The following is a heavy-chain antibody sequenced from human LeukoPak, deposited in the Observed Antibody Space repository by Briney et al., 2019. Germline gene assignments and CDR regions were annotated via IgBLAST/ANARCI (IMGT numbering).Heavy chain of an antibody. D-gene: IGHD2-21*02. CDR2: ISSSSSYI. Sequence: GGSLRLSCAASGFTFSSYSMNWVRQARGKGLEWVSSISSSSSYIYYADSVKGRFTISRDNAKNSLYLQMNSLRAEDTAVYYCARGPCGDDCFSYWYFDLWGRGTLVTVSS. CDR1: GFTFSSYS. CDR3: ARGPCGDDCFSYWYFDL. J-gene: IGHJ2*01. V-gene: IGHV3-21*01.